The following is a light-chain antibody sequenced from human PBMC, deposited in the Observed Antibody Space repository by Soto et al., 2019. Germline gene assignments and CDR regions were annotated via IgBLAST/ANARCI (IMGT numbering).Light chain of an antibody. CDR3: QQYGSSLLT. Sequence: EIVLTQSPGTLSLSPGERATLSCRASQSVSSSYLAWYKQKPGQAPRLLIYGASSRATGIPDRVSGSGSGTDFTLTISRLEPEDFAVYYCQQYGSSLLTFGGGTKVEIK. CDR1: QSVSSSY. CDR2: GAS. V-gene: IGKV3-20*01. J-gene: IGKJ4*01.